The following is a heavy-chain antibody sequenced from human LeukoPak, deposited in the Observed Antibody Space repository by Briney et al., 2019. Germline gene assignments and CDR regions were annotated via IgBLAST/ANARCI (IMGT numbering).Heavy chain of an antibody. CDR3: ARAPYGDYGYYFDY. CDR1: GFTFSDHY. CDR2: TRNKANSYTT. D-gene: IGHD4-17*01. Sequence: GGSLGLSCAASGFTFSDHYMDWVRQAPGKGLEWVGRTRNKANSYTTEYAASVKGRFTISRDDSKNSLYLQMNSLKTEDTAVYYCARAPYGDYGYYFDYWGQGTLVTVSS. V-gene: IGHV3-72*01. J-gene: IGHJ4*02.